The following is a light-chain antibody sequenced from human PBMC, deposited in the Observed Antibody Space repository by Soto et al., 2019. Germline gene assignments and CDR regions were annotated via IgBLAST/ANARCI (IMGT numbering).Light chain of an antibody. Sequence: QSVLTQPPSASGTPGQRVTMSCSGTNSNIGSNKVNWYQQLPGTAPKLLIHANDQRPSGVPDRFSGSKSGTSASLAISGLQSEDGADYYCTAWDDSLNGYVFGTETKVTVL. CDR3: TAWDDSLNGYV. J-gene: IGLJ1*01. CDR2: AND. V-gene: IGLV1-44*01. CDR1: NSNIGSNK.